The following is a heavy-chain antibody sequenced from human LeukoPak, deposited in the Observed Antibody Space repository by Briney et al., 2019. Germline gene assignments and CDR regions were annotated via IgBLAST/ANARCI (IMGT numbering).Heavy chain of an antibody. D-gene: IGHD6-13*01. Sequence: GGSLRLSCAASGFTLSVYTMNWVRQAPGKGLEWVSSISRSGTYTFYADSVKGRFTISRGSAENSLFLQMNSLRAEDTAVYYCARDPRASTAAAGWFDPWGQGALVIVS. CDR2: ISRSGTYT. J-gene: IGHJ5*02. CDR1: GFTLSVYT. V-gene: IGHV3-21*01. CDR3: ARDPRASTAAAGWFDP.